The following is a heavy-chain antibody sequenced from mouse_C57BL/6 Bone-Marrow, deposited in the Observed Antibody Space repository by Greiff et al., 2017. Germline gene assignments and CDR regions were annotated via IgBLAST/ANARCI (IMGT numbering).Heavy chain of an antibody. J-gene: IGHJ2*01. CDR2: ISSGSSTI. D-gene: IGHD4-1*01. CDR1: GFTFSDYG. V-gene: IGHV5-17*01. Sequence: EVMLVESGGGLVKPGGSLKLSCAASGFTFSDYGMHWVRQAPEQGLEWVAYISSGSSTIYYAATVKGRFTISRDNAKNTLFLQMTSLRSEDTAMYYCARGLTGKDYWGQGTTLTVSS. CDR3: ARGLTGKDY.